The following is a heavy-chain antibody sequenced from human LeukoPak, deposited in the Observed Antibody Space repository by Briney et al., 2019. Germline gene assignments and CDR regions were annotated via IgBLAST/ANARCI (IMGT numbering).Heavy chain of an antibody. CDR3: ARIPAVAGTNFVY. V-gene: IGHV1-2*06. J-gene: IGHJ4*02. Sequence: GASVKVSCKASGYTFTGYYMDWVRQAPGQGLEWMGRINPNSGGTNYAQKFQGRVTMTRDTSISTAYMELSRLRSDDTAVYYCARIPAVAGTNFVYWGQGTMVTVSS. CDR2: INPNSGGT. D-gene: IGHD6-19*01. CDR1: GYTFTGYY.